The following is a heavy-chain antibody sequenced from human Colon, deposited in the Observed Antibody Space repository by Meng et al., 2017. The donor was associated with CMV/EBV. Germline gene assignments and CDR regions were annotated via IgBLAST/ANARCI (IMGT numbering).Heavy chain of an antibody. Sequence: SCTASGFTFSSYTLHWVRQAPGKGLEWVSSITSTSTYRHYADSLKGRFTISRDNAKSSLYLQMNSLRAEDTAVYYCAREGGYDTALDYWGQGTLVTVSS. D-gene: IGHD3-22*01. CDR1: GFTFSSYT. J-gene: IGHJ4*02. CDR2: ITSTSTYR. CDR3: AREGGYDTALDY. V-gene: IGHV3-21*01.